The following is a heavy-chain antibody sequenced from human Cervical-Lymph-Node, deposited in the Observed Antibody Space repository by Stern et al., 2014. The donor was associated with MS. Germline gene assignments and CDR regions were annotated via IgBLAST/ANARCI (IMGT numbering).Heavy chain of an antibody. Sequence: GQLVESGGGLVQSGRSLRLSCAASVFTFDDYAVHWVRHAPGKGLERVSGISWNSVAIAYADSVKGRFTISRDNARNSLYLQLDSLRPEDTALYYCAKDSTATTSYFDSWGQGTLVTVSS. D-gene: IGHD4-17*01. J-gene: IGHJ4*02. CDR2: ISWNSVAI. CDR1: VFTFDDYA. CDR3: AKDSTATTSYFDS. V-gene: IGHV3-9*01.